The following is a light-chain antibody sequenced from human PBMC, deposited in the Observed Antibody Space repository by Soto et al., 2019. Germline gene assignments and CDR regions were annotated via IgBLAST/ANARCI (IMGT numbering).Light chain of an antibody. CDR1: QSISSY. Sequence: DIQMNHSPSSLSATVGDRVSISCRSIQSISSYLNWYQQKPGKAPKLLIYAASSLQSGVPSRFSGIGSGTDFTLTISSLQPEDFATYYCQQSYSTPHTFGQGTRLEI. V-gene: IGKV1-39*01. CDR2: AAS. CDR3: QQSYSTPHT. J-gene: IGKJ5*01.